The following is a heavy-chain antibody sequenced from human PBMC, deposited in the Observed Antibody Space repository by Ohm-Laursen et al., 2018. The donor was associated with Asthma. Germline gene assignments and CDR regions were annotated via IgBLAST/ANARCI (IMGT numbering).Heavy chain of an antibody. Sequence: GSLRLSCAASGFTFSSYGMHWVRQAPGKGLEWVAIIKQDGSDMFYLDSVKGRFTISRDNAKNSLYLQMNNLRAEDTAVYYCTRGRQFCTSGGCYTYWYFDLWGRGTLVTVSS. CDR1: GFTFSSYG. J-gene: IGHJ2*01. V-gene: IGHV3-7*01. CDR2: IKQDGSDM. D-gene: IGHD2-15*01. CDR3: TRGRQFCTSGGCYTYWYFDL.